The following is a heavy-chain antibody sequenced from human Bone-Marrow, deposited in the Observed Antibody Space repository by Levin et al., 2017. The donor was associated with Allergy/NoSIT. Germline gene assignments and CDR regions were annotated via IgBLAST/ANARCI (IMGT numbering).Heavy chain of an antibody. J-gene: IGHJ4*02. V-gene: IGHV1-46*01. CDR3: ARESSDYDSGFDY. D-gene: IGHD3-22*01. CDR2: VDPTAISA. Sequence: ASVKVSCKTSGYPFTTYYIHWVRQAPGQGLEWMGIVDPTAISATYAQKFQGRVTLTKDTATSTVYMDLSSLRPQDTAVYYCARESSDYDSGFDYWGQGTLVTVSS. CDR1: GYPFTTYY.